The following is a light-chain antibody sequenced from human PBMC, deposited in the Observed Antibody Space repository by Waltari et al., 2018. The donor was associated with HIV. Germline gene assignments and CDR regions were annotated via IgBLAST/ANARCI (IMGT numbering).Light chain of an antibody. CDR3: QSADSSGTVWV. CDR2: KDS. J-gene: IGLJ3*02. CDR1: ALPTQY. V-gene: IGLV3-25*03. Sequence: SYELTQPPSVSVSPGQTARITCSGDALPTQYAYWYQQKPGQAPVLVIYKDSERPSGIPERFSGSSSGTTVTLTISGVQAEDEADYYCQSADSSGTVWVFGGGTKLTVL.